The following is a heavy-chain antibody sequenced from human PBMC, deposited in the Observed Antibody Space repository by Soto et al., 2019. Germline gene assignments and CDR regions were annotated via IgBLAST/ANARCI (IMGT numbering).Heavy chain of an antibody. D-gene: IGHD4-4*01. V-gene: IGHV3-23*01. CDR1: GFSFSNYA. Sequence: EVQLLVSGGGSVQPGGSPRLSCAASGFSFSNYAMSWVRQAPGTGLGWVSAIDSGGGSTYYAASVKGRFSISRDNSMNTLYLQMNSLRAEDTAIYYCTKEHSNYPDNWFDPWGQGTLVTVSS. CDR3: TKEHSNYPDNWFDP. CDR2: IDSGGGST. J-gene: IGHJ5*02.